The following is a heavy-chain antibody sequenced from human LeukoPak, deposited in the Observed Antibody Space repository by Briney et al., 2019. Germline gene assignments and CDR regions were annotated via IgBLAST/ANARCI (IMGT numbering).Heavy chain of an antibody. CDR1: GFTFSSYA. J-gene: IGHJ5*02. CDR3: ARDGRDTMIVVVPWFDP. Sequence: PGGSPKLSCAASGFTFSSYAMHWVRQAPGKGLEWVAVISYDGSNKYYADSVKGRFTISRDNSKNTLYLQMNSLRAEDTAVYYCARDGRDTMIVVVPWFDPWGQGTLVTVSS. CDR2: ISYDGSNK. V-gene: IGHV3-30*04. D-gene: IGHD3-22*01.